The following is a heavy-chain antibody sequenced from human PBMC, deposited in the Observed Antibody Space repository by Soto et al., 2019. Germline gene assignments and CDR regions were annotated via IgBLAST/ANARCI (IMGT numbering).Heavy chain of an antibody. J-gene: IGHJ4*02. V-gene: IGHV1-69*01. CDR3: ARGWGYDSSDYYYAY. CDR2: IIPIFGTA. CDR1: GGTFSTHA. D-gene: IGHD3-22*01. Sequence: QVQLVQSGAEVRKPGSSVKVSCKASGGTFSTHAISWVRQAPGQGLEWMEGIIPIFGTANHAQKFQGRVTISADASTSTAYMELSSLRSEDTAIYYCARGWGYDSSDYYYAYWGQGTLVIVSS.